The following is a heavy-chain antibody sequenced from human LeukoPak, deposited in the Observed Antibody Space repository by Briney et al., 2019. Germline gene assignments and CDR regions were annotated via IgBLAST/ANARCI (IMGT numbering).Heavy chain of an antibody. CDR2: IWYDGSNK. D-gene: IGHD3-10*01. Sequence: PGGSLRLSCAASGFTFSSYGMHWVRQAPGKGLEWVAVIWYDGSNKYYADSVKGRFTISRDNAKNSLYLQMNSLRAEDTAVYYYARGYYYGSGTLGPFDPWGQGTLVTVSS. J-gene: IGHJ5*02. CDR3: ARGYYYGSGTLGPFDP. CDR1: GFTFSSYG. V-gene: IGHV3-33*01.